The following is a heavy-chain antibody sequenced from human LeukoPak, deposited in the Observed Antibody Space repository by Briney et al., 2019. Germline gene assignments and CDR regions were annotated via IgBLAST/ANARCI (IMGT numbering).Heavy chain of an antibody. D-gene: IGHD3-10*01. J-gene: IGHJ6*02. CDR3: ARVDGSGSYFYYYYYGMDV. CDR1: GFTFSSYW. CDR2: IKQDGSEK. Sequence: GGSLRLSCAASGFTFSSYWMCWVRQAPGKGLEWVANIKQDGSEKYYVDSVKGRFTISRDNAKNSLYLQMNSLRAEDTAVYYCARVDGSGSYFYYYYYGMDVWGQGTTVTVSS. V-gene: IGHV3-7*01.